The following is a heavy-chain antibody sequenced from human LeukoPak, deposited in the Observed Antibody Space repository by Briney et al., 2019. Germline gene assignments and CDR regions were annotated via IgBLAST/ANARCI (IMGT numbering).Heavy chain of an antibody. J-gene: IGHJ4*02. CDR1: GGSISSSSYY. D-gene: IGHD4-17*01. V-gene: IGHV4-39*07. Sequence: PSETLSLTCTVSGGSISSSSYYWSWIRQPPGKGLEWIGEINHSGSTNYNPSLKSRVTISVDTSKNQFSLKLSSVTAADTAVYYCARGKTTVRLNPFDYWGQGTLVTVSS. CDR3: ARGKTTVRLNPFDY. CDR2: INHSGST.